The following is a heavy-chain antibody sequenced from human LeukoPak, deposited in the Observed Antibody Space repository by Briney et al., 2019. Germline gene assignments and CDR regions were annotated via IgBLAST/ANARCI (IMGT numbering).Heavy chain of an antibody. CDR1: GFTFSSYG. CDR2: IYSGGST. V-gene: IGHV3-53*01. CDR3: ARWTWYYFDY. D-gene: IGHD2-8*02. Sequence: GRSLRLSCAASGFTFSSYGMHWVRQAPGKGLEWVSVIYSGGSTYYADSVKGRFTISRDNSKNTLYLQMNSLRAEDTAVYYCARWTWYYFDYWGQGTLVTVSS. J-gene: IGHJ4*02.